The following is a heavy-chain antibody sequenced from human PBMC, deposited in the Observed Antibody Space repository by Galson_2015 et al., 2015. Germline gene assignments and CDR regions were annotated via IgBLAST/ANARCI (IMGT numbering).Heavy chain of an antibody. D-gene: IGHD6-19*01. V-gene: IGHV3-74*01. CDR2: INNDGSRT. J-gene: IGHJ4*02. CDR1: SSYW. Sequence: SSYWMHWVRQVPGKGLVWVARINNDGSRTTYADSVKGRFTVSRDNAKDTLYLQMNSLRAEDTALYYCARGGGIYSSGWSTLDYWGQGTLVTVSS. CDR3: ARGGGIYSSGWSTLDY.